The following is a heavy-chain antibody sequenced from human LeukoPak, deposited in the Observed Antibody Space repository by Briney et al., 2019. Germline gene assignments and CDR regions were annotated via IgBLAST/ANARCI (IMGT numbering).Heavy chain of an antibody. CDR3: ARDRYYYGSGSYYELDY. Sequence: ASVKVSCKASGYTFTGYYMHWVRQAPGQGLAWMGWINPNSGGTNYAQKFQGRVTMTRDTSISTAYMELSRLRSDDTAVYYCARDRYYYGSGSYYELDYWGQGTLVTVSS. CDR2: INPNSGGT. J-gene: IGHJ4*02. CDR1: GYTFTGYY. D-gene: IGHD3-10*01. V-gene: IGHV1-2*02.